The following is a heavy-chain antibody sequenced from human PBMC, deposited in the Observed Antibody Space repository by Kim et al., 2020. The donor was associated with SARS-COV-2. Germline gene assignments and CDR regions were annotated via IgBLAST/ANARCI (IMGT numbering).Heavy chain of an antibody. D-gene: IGHD6-6*01. CDR3: ARVLVRATLQNYYGMDV. Sequence: VKVSCKASGGTFSSYAISWVRQAPGQGLEWMGGIIPIFGTANYAQKFQGRVTITADESTSTAYMELSSLRSEDTAVYYCARVLVRATLQNYYGMDVWGQGTTVTVSS. V-gene: IGHV1-69*13. CDR1: GGTFSSYA. CDR2: IIPIFGTA. J-gene: IGHJ6*02.